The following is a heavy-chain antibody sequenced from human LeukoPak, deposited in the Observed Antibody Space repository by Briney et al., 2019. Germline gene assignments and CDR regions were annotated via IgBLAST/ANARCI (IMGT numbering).Heavy chain of an antibody. CDR3: ARDHGPGGI. Sequence: GGSLRLSCVTSGFTFRNYWMSWVRQAPGKGLEWVANINLDGSEKYYVDSVKGRFTISRDNAEKTLYLQMNRLRAEDTAVYYCARDHGPGGIWGQGAMVTVSS. CDR2: INLDGSEK. V-gene: IGHV3-7*01. D-gene: IGHD5-24*01. J-gene: IGHJ3*02. CDR1: GFTFRNYW.